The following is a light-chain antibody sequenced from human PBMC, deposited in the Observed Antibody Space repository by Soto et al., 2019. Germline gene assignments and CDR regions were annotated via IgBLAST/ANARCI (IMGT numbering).Light chain of an antibody. CDR2: GAS. J-gene: IGKJ2*01. CDR1: QSVNSNY. Sequence: DIVLTQSPGTLSLSPGERATLSCRSSQSVNSNYLAWYQQKPGQAPRLHIFGASTRATGISDRFRGSGSGTDFILTINRLEPEDFAVYYCQQYGRTFGQGTKVDIK. CDR3: QQYGRT. V-gene: IGKV3-20*01.